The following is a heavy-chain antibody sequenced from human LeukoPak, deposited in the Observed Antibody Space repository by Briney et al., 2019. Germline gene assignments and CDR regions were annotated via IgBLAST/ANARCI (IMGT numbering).Heavy chain of an antibody. CDR3: AEDRSQFTMIRGVVYYYFYGSDV. Sequence: GGSLRLSCAASGFTFSSYAMSWVRQAPGKGLEWVSSIRGSGDNSKYADSVKGRFTIFRDNSKNTLYLQMNGLRAEDTAIYYCAEDRSQFTMIRGVVYYYFYGSDVWGQGTTVTVSS. CDR2: IRGSGDNS. V-gene: IGHV3-23*01. D-gene: IGHD3-10*01. J-gene: IGHJ6*01. CDR1: GFTFSSYA.